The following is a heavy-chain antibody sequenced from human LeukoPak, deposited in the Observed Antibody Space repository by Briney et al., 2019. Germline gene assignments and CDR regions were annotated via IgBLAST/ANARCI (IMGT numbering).Heavy chain of an antibody. CDR2: IKQDGSEK. V-gene: IGHV3-7*01. J-gene: IGHJ3*02. CDR1: GFTFSSYW. Sequence: GGSLRLSCAASGFTFSSYWMSWVRQAPGKGLEWVANIKQDGSEKYYVDSVKGRFTISRDNSKNTLYLQMNSLRAEDTAVYYCAREGGGQQLVTLAFDIWGQGTMVTVSS. CDR3: AREGGGQQLVTLAFDI. D-gene: IGHD6-13*01.